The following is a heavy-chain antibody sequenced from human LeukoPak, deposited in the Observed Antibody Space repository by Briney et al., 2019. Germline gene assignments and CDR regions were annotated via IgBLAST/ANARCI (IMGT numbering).Heavy chain of an antibody. CDR3: ARDPGSFLSGSGWLNWFEP. Sequence: GASVKVSCKASGYTFTGYYIHWVRQAPGQGLEWMGRINCNGGGTSYAQKFQGRVTMTTDTSMNTAYMELRRLRSDDTAVYYCARDPGSFLSGSGWLNWFEPWGQGTLVTVSP. J-gene: IGHJ5*02. D-gene: IGHD6-19*01. CDR2: INCNGGGT. V-gene: IGHV1-2*06. CDR1: GYTFTGYY.